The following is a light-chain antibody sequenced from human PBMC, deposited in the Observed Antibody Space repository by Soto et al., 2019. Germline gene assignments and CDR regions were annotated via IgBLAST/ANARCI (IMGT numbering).Light chain of an antibody. CDR3: QQYNSYPA. J-gene: IGKJ5*01. CDR2: DAS. Sequence: DIQMTQSPSTLSASVGDRVTITCRASQSISSWLAWYQLKPGKAPKLLIYDASSLESGVPSRFSGSGSGTEFTLTISSLQPDDFATYYCQQYNSYPAFGQGTRLEIK. CDR1: QSISSW. V-gene: IGKV1-5*01.